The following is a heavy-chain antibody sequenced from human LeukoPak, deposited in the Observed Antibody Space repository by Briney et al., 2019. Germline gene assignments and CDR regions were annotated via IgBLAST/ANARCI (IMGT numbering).Heavy chain of an antibody. V-gene: IGHV1-69*06. CDR1: GGTFSRND. D-gene: IGHD3-22*01. Sequence: SVKVSCKASGGTFSRNDISWVRQAPGQGLEWMGGIMPLFGTAKNAQKFQGRVTITADKSTSTAYMELSSLRSEDTAVYYCARDSEAYYDSSGYYARHYFDYWGQGTLVTVSS. CDR2: IMPLFGTA. J-gene: IGHJ4*02. CDR3: ARDSEAYYDSSGYYARHYFDY.